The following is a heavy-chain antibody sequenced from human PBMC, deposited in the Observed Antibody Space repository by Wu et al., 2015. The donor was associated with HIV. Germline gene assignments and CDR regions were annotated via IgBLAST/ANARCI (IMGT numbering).Heavy chain of an antibody. CDR1: GNTLTDVS. D-gene: IGHD5-24*01. J-gene: IGHJ4*02. CDR2: INSNRGGT. Sequence: QVHLVQSGAEVKKPGASVKVSCKVSGNTLTDVSIHWVRQAPGQGPEWMGWINSNRGGTKYAQKFQGRVTMSRDTAISTAYMELASLTSDDTAVYYCARLQSLHGLYSNADFWGQGTLVTVSS. V-gene: IGHV1-2*02. CDR3: ARLQSLHGLYSNADF.